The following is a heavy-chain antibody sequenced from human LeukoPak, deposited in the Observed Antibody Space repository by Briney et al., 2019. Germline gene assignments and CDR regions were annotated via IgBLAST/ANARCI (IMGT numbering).Heavy chain of an antibody. V-gene: IGHV3-23*01. CDR3: AKAGHGSGWIVRGQPDY. D-gene: IGHD6-19*01. Sequence: GGSLRLSRAASGFTFSSYAMSWVRQAPGKGLEWVSAISGSGGSTYYADSVKGRFTISRDNSKNTLYLQMNSLRAEDTAVYYCAKAGHGSGWIVRGQPDYWGQGTLVTVSS. CDR1: GFTFSSYA. CDR2: ISGSGGST. J-gene: IGHJ4*02.